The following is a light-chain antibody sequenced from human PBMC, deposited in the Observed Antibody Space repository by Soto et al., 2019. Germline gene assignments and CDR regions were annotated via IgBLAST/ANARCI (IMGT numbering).Light chain of an antibody. CDR2: AAS. V-gene: IGKV1-39*01. Sequence: DIQMTQYTSSLSASVGDRVTITCRASQSISSYLNWYQQKPGKAPKLLIYAASSLQSGVPSRFSGSGSGTDFTLTISSLQPEDFATYYCQQSYSTPPTFGQGTKVDVK. CDR1: QSISSY. J-gene: IGKJ1*01. CDR3: QQSYSTPPT.